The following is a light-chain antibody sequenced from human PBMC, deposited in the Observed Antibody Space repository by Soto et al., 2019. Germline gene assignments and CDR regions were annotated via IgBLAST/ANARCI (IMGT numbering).Light chain of an antibody. CDR1: QSVLYSSNKKDD. CDR2: WAS. J-gene: IGKJ2*01. V-gene: IGKV4-1*01. Sequence: DIVMTQSPDSLAVSLGERATINCKSSQSVLYSSNKKDDLAWYPQKPGQPPKLLIYWASTRESGVPNRFRGSGSGTDFTLSIRSLQAEDVAVYFSHQYYDIPHTFGQGTKLAIK. CDR3: HQYYDIPHT.